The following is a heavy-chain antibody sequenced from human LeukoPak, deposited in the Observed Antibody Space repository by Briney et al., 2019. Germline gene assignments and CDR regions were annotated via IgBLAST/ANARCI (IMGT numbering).Heavy chain of an antibody. V-gene: IGHV4-39*01. CDR2: IYYTGST. Sequence: SSETLSLTCTVSGGSISSSSYYWGWIRQPPGKGLEWIGSIYYTGSTYYNPSLKSRVTISVGTSKNQLSLKLSSVTAADTAVYYCARPLTRSGSYYAWGQGILVTVSS. CDR1: GGSISSSSYY. J-gene: IGHJ5*02. D-gene: IGHD1-26*01. CDR3: ARPLTRSGSYYA.